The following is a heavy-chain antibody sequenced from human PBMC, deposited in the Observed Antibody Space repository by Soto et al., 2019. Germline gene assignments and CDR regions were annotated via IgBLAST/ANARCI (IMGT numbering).Heavy chain of an antibody. CDR3: ARDQAMDV. CDR2: MYSGGSP. V-gene: IGHV3-53*01. Sequence: EVQLVESGGGLIQPGGSLRLSCAASGFPVSRNYMSWVRQAPGKGLEWVSVMYSGGSPYYADSVKGRFNISRDNSKNTLYLQMNILRAEDTAVYNCARDQAMDVWGQGTTVTVSS. CDR1: GFPVSRNY. J-gene: IGHJ6*02.